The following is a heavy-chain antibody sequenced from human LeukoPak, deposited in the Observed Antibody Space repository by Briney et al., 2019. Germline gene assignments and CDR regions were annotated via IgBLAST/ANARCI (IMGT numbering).Heavy chain of an antibody. CDR1: GFTFSSHW. V-gene: IGHV3-74*01. J-gene: IGHJ4*02. Sequence: GGSLRLSCAASGFTFSSHWMHWVRQAPGKGLVWVSRINTAGRSTSHPDSVKGRFTISRDNAKNTLYLQMNSLRAEDTAVYFCARDGYFGFDYWGQGTLVTVSS. CDR3: ARDGYFGFDY. D-gene: IGHD5-18*01. CDR2: INTAGRST.